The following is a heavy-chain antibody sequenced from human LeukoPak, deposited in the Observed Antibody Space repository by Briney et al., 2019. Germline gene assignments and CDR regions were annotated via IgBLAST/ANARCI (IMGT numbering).Heavy chain of an antibody. CDR1: GFYFPNYA. D-gene: IGHD1-1*01. V-gene: IGHV3-48*01. CDR2: IYSRNM. Sequence: GGSLRLSCAASGFYFPNYAMNWVRQAPGKGLEGVSYIYSRNMYYADSVKGRFTISRDNSKNTLYLQMNSLSAEDTAVYYCAKRGNPTVGHHYLDVWGKGTTVSVSS. CDR3: AKRGNPTVGHHYLDV. J-gene: IGHJ6*03.